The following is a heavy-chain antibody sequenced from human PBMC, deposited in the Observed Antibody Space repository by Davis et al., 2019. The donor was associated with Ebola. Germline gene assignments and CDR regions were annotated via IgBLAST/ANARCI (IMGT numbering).Heavy chain of an antibody. D-gene: IGHD5-18*01. Sequence: GESLKISCAASGFTFSSYWMSWVRQAPGKGLEWVANIKQDGSEKYYVDSVKGRFTISRDNAKNSLYLQMNSLRPEDRAVYYCAKDLSWIQLGDDIGYYYYGMDVWGKGTTVTVSS. J-gene: IGHJ6*04. V-gene: IGHV3-7*01. CDR3: AKDLSWIQLGDDIGYYYYGMDV. CDR1: GFTFSSYW. CDR2: IKQDGSEK.